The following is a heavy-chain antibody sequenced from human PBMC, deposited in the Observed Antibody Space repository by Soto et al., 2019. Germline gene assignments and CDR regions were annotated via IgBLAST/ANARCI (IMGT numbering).Heavy chain of an antibody. J-gene: IGHJ5*02. CDR1: GFPFSDSY. CDR3: ARGQQLVANWLDP. Sequence: GSLRLSCAASGFPFSDSYMAWIRQAPGKGLEEIATISSTGSTPYYADSVKGRFTISRDNAQNSLYLEMNNLRAEDTAVYYCARGQQLVANWLDPWGQGILVTVSS. V-gene: IGHV3-11*01. D-gene: IGHD6-6*01. CDR2: ISSTGSTP.